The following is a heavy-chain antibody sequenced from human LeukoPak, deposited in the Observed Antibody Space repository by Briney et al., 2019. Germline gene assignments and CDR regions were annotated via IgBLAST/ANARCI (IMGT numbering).Heavy chain of an antibody. V-gene: IGHV4-39*01. J-gene: IGHJ5*02. CDR1: GGSISSSSYY. D-gene: IGHD3-3*01. Sequence: SETLSLTCTVSGGSISSSSYYWGWIRQPPGKGLEWLGSIYYSGSTYYNPSLKSRVTISVDTSKNQFSLKLSSVTAADTAVYYCARHVFWSGYYTFLWFDPWGQGTLVTVSS. CDR2: IYYSGST. CDR3: ARHVFWSGYYTFLWFDP.